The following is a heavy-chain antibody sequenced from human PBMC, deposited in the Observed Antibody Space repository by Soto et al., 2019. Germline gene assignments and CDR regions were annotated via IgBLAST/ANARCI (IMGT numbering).Heavy chain of an antibody. CDR2: INHSGST. D-gene: IGHD6-6*01. CDR1: GGSFSGYY. V-gene: IGHV4-34*01. Sequence: SETLSLTCAVYGGSFSGYYWSWIRQPPGKGLEWIGEINHSGSTNYNPSLKSRVTISVDTSKNQFSLKLSSVTAADTAVYYCARFHSNEQLVLGETDYWGQGTLVTVSS. CDR3: ARFHSNEQLVLGETDY. J-gene: IGHJ4*02.